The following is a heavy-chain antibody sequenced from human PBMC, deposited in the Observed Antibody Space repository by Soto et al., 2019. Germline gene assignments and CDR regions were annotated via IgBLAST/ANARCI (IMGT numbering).Heavy chain of an antibody. CDR2: INYNGNT. CDR1: GGSITTSTYY. D-gene: IGHD2-2*03. V-gene: IGHV4-39*02. CDR3: AREGNLGRWIQPLDS. J-gene: IGHJ4*02. Sequence: SETLSLTCDVYGGSITTSTYYWGWIRLPPGKGLECIGDINYNGNTQYSPSLKNQVTMSVDTSKNHFSLKLISVTTADTAVYFCAREGNLGRWIQPLDSWGQGTLVTVSS.